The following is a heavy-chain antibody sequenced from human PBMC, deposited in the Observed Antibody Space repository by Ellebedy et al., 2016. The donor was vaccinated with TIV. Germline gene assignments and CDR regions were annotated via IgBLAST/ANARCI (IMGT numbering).Heavy chain of an antibody. J-gene: IGHJ4*02. Sequence: GESLKISCKGSGYSFTSYWISWVRQMPGKGLEWMGRIDPSDSYTNYNPSFQGHVTISADKSISTAYLQWSSLKASDTAMYYCARQADRPYVATENDYWGQGTLVTVSS. CDR1: GYSFTSYW. D-gene: IGHD5-12*01. CDR2: IDPSDSYT. CDR3: ARQADRPYVATENDY. V-gene: IGHV5-10-1*01.